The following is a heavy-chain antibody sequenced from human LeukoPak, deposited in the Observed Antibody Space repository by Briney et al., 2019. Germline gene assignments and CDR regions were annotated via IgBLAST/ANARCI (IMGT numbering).Heavy chain of an antibody. V-gene: IGHV4-34*01. CDR3: ARGSVVVPAAMWYYYYYYMHV. CDR1: GGSFSGYY. D-gene: IGHD2-2*01. Sequence: SETLSLTCAVYGGSFSGYYWSWIRQPPGKGLEWIGEINHSGSTNYNPSLKSRVTISVDTSKNQFSLKLSSATAADTAVYYCARGSVVVPAAMWYYYYYYMHVWGKGTTVTVSS. CDR2: INHSGST. J-gene: IGHJ6*03.